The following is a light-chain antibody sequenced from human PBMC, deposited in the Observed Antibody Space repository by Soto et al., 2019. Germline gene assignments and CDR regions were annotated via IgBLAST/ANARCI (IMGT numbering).Light chain of an antibody. J-gene: IGLJ2*01. CDR2: NNN. V-gene: IGLV1-44*01. CDR3: ASWDDSLNDVL. CDR1: YSNFGSNI. Sequence: QSVLTQPPSASGTPGQRVTISCSGSYSNFGSNIVNWYQHFPGTDPKLLIYNNNKQPSGVPDRFSASKSGTSVSLAISGLQYEDEAIDYCASWDDSLNDVLFGGGTKLTVL.